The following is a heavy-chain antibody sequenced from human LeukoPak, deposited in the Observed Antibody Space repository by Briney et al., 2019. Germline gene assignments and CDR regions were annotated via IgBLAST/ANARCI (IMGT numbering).Heavy chain of an antibody. J-gene: IGHJ6*03. D-gene: IGHD5-18*01. CDR3: ARGPDTAVVHYYYMDV. V-gene: IGHV4-59*01. CDR1: GDSISSYY. CDR2: MYYSGNT. Sequence: SETLSLTCSVFGDSISSYYWNWIRQPPGKGLEWIGYMYYSGNTDYNPSLKSRVTMSIDTSKNQFSLKLTSVTAADTAVYYCARGPDTAVVHYYYMDVRGKGTTVTVSS.